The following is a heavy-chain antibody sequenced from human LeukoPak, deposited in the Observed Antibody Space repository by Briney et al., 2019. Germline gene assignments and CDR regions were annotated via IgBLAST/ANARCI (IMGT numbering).Heavy chain of an antibody. V-gene: IGHV3-23*01. D-gene: IGHD3-3*01. J-gene: IGHJ5*02. CDR1: GFTFSSYA. CDR3: AKGLHVLRFLEWPKNWFDP. Sequence: GGSLRLSCAASGFTFSSYAMSWVRQAPGKGLEWVSAISGSGGSTYYADSVKGGFTISRDNSKNTLYLQMNSLRAEDTAVYYCAKGLHVLRFLEWPKNWFDPWGQGTLVTVSS. CDR2: ISGSGGST.